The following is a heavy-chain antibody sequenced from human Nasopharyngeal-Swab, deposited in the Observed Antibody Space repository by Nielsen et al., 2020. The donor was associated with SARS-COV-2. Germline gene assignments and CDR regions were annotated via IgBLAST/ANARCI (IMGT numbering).Heavy chain of an antibody. J-gene: IGHJ6*02. Sequence: WIRQPPGKGLEWIGSIYYSGSTYYNPSLKSRVTISVDTSKNQFSLKLSSVTAADTAVYYCARRVYCSGGSCYNDYYYYYGIDVWGQGTTVTVSS. CDR2: IYYSGST. D-gene: IGHD2-15*01. CDR3: ARRVYCSGGSCYNDYYYYYGIDV. V-gene: IGHV4-39*01.